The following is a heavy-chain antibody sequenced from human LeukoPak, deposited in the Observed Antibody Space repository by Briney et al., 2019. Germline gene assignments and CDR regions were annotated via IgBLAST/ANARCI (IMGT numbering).Heavy chain of an antibody. CDR3: ARQRQNYYGSGSYLFRGWFDP. V-gene: IGHV3-74*01. D-gene: IGHD3-10*01. Sequence: GSLRLSCAASGFTFSSYWMHWVRQAPGKGLVWVSRINSDGSSTSYADSVKGRFTISRDNAKNTLYLQMNSLRAEDTAVYYCARQRQNYYGSGSYLFRGWFDPWGQGTLVTVSS. CDR1: GFTFSSYW. CDR2: INSDGSST. J-gene: IGHJ5*02.